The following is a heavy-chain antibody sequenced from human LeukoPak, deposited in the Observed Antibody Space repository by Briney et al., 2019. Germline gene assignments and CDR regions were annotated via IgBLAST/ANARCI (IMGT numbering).Heavy chain of an antibody. Sequence: ASVKVSCKASGYTFTSYYMHWVRQAPGQGLEWMGIINPSGGSTSYAQKFQGRVTMTRDTSTSTVYMELSSLRSEDTAVYYCARVDSQFIEYSNSSFDYWGQGTLVTVSS. CDR2: INPSGGST. CDR1: GYTFTSYY. J-gene: IGHJ4*02. CDR3: ARVDSQFIEYSNSSFDY. D-gene: IGHD6-6*01. V-gene: IGHV1-46*01.